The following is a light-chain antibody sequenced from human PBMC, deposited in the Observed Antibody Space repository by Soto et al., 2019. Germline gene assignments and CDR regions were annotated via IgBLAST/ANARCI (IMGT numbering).Light chain of an antibody. J-gene: IGKJ1*01. Sequence: EIVLTQSPGTLSLSPGERATLSCRASQSVSSTYLAWYQQKPGQAPRLLIYGASSRATGIPDRFSGSGSGTDFTLIISRLEPEDFAVYYCHQYGWSPQWPFGQGTKVEIK. CDR3: HQYGWSPQWP. CDR1: QSVSSTY. V-gene: IGKV3-20*01. CDR2: GAS.